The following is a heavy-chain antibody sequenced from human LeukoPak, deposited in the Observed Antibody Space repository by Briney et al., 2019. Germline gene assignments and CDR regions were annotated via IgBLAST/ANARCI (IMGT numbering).Heavy chain of an antibody. CDR2: INTATGDP. J-gene: IGHJ4*02. V-gene: IGHV7-4-1*02. Sequence: EASVKVSCKASGYTFTSYAMNWVRQAPGQGLECMGWINTATGDPMYAQGFTGRFVFSFDTSVSTAYLQIRSLKTEDTAVYCCARGYSGSYYGFDSWGQGTLVTVSS. CDR3: ARGYSGSYYGFDS. CDR1: GYTFTSYA. D-gene: IGHD1-26*01.